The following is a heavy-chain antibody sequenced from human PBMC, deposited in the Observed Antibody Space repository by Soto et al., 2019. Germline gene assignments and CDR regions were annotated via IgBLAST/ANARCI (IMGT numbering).Heavy chain of an antibody. V-gene: IGHV4-39*01. J-gene: IGHJ4*02. CDR1: GGSISSSSYY. D-gene: IGHD3-10*01. CDR3: SRRKRNTHVYNIYGSTGYYFDY. Sequence: QLQLQESGPGLVKPSETLSLTCTVSGGSISSSSYYWGWIRQPPGKGLEWIGSIYYSGSTYYNPSLKSRDTISVETSKNQFSLKLSTATAADTAVYYCSRRKRNTHVYNIYGSTGYYFDYWGQGTLVTVSS. CDR2: IYYSGST.